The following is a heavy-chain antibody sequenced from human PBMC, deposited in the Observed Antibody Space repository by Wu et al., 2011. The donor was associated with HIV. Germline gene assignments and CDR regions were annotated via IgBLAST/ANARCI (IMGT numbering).Heavy chain of an antibody. CDR3: ARDFGGDEDS. Sequence: QVQLVQSGAEVKKPGSSMKVSCKTSGYTFTNYDINWVRQATGQGLEWMGYMNPNSGNTGYAQKFQGRVTMTRDTSMSTAYMELSSLRSEDTAMYYCARDFGGDEDSWGQGTLVTVSS. J-gene: IGHJ4*02. V-gene: IGHV1-8*02. D-gene: IGHD2-21*01. CDR2: MNPNSGNT. CDR1: GYTFTNYD.